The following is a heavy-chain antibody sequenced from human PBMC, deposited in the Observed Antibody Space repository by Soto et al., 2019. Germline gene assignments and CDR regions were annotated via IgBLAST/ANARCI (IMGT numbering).Heavy chain of an antibody. CDR1: GGSISSSSYY. J-gene: IGHJ6*03. V-gene: IGHV4-39*01. CDR2: IYYSGST. CDR3: HGYCSGGSCYRDYYYMDV. Sequence: SETLSLTCTVSGGSISSSSYYWRWIRQPPGKGLEWIGSIYYSGSTYYNPSLKSRVTISVDTSKNQFSLKLSSVTAADTAVYYCHGYCSGGSCYRDYYYMDVWGKVTTVTVSS. D-gene: IGHD2-15*01.